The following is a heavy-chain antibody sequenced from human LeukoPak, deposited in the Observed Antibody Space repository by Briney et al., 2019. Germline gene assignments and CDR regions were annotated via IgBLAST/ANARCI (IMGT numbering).Heavy chain of an antibody. CDR1: GYTFTSYG. Sequence: GASVKVSCKASGYTFTSYGISWVRQAPGQGLEWMGWISAYNGNTNYAQKLQGRVTITRNTSISTAYMELSSLRSEDTAVYYCARGYYDFWSSPSSWFDPWGQGTLVTVSS. J-gene: IGHJ5*02. CDR2: ISAYNGNT. D-gene: IGHD3-3*01. V-gene: IGHV1-18*01. CDR3: ARGYYDFWSSPSSWFDP.